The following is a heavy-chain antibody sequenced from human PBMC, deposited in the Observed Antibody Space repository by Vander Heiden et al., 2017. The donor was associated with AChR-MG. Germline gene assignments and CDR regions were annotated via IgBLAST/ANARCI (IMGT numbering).Heavy chain of an antibody. Sequence: QVLLLESGGAVVQTGKSLRTSRAASGFSFSTYSMNWVLQAPGKGLEWVTFIAYDGTNEYYADSVRGRLRISRDNSRSTLFLQMNSLKNEDPALYFCAGDDGGHSGWNKRPTHFDHWGQGTKVTVSS. CDR1: GFSFSTYS. CDR2: IAYDGTNE. D-gene: IGHD6-19*01. CDR3: AGDDGGHSGWNKRPTHFDH. V-gene: IGHV3-30*03. J-gene: IGHJ4*02.